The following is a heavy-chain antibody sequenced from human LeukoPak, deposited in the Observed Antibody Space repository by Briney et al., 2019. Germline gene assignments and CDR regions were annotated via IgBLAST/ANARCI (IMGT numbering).Heavy chain of an antibody. CDR2: IYTSGST. CDR3: ARESLEMATIRH. J-gene: IGHJ1*01. D-gene: IGHD5-24*01. V-gene: IGHV4-61*02. CDR1: GGSISSGSYY. Sequence: PSETLSLTCTVSGGSISSGSYYWSWIRQPAGKGLEWIGRIYTSGSTNYNPSLKSRVTISVDTSKNQFSLKLSSVTAADTAVYYCARESLEMATIRHWGQGTLVTVSS.